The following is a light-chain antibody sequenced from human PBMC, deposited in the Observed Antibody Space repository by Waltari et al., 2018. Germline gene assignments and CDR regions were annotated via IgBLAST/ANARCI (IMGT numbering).Light chain of an antibody. J-gene: IGKJ4*01. CDR2: AAS. CDR1: QSISTY. CDR3: QQSYSTPLT. Sequence: DIQITQSPSSLSASVGDRVTITCRASQSISTYLNWYQQKLGKAPKLLIYAASSLQSGVPSRFSGSGSGTDFTLTISSLQPEDFATYYCQQSYSTPLTFGGGTKVEIK. V-gene: IGKV1-39*01.